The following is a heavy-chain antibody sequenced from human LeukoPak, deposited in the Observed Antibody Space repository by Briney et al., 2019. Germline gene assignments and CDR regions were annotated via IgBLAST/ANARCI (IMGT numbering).Heavy chain of an antibody. CDR1: GGSFSGYY. CDR2: INHSGST. D-gene: IGHD6-19*01. J-gene: IGHJ3*02. Sequence: PSETLSLTCAVYGGSFSGYYWSWIRQPPGKGLEWIGEINHSGSTNYNPSLKSRVTISVDTSKNQFSLKLSSVTAADTAVYYCARLAGAVADDAFDIWGQGTMVTVSS. V-gene: IGHV4-34*01. CDR3: ARLAGAVADDAFDI.